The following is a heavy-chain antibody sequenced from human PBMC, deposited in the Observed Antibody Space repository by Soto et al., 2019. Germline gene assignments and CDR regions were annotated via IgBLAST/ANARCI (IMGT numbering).Heavy chain of an antibody. V-gene: IGHV3-53*01. CDR2: IYSGENT. CDR1: GFSVSSTY. Sequence: ESGGGLIQPGGSLRLSCAASGFSVSSTYMSWVRQAPGKGLEWVSVIYSGENTYYADSVKGRFTISRDNSKHSLYLEMNNLRVDDTAIYSCASRVGNSAWAYYYRGLDVWGQGTAGTVSS. J-gene: IGHJ6*02. D-gene: IGHD6-19*01. CDR3: ASRVGNSAWAYYYRGLDV.